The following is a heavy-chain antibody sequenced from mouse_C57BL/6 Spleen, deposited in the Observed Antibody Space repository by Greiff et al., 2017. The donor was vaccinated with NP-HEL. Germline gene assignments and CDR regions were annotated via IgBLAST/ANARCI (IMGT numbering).Heavy chain of an antibody. CDR2: ISSGGSYT. Sequence: EVQRVESGGDLVKPGASLKLSCAASGFTFSSYGMSWVRQTPDKRLEWVATISSGGSYTYYPDSVKGRFTISRDNSKNTLYLQMSSLKSEDTAMYYCEGQGKNFFDYWGQGTTLTVSS. CDR3: EGQGKNFFDY. J-gene: IGHJ2*01. CDR1: GFTFSSYG. V-gene: IGHV5-6*01.